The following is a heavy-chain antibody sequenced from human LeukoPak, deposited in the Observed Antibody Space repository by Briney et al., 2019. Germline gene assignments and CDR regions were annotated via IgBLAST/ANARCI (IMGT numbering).Heavy chain of an antibody. J-gene: IGHJ4*02. D-gene: IGHD2-15*01. CDR2: IRYDGSNK. CDR1: GFTFSSYG. V-gene: IGHV3-30*02. CDR3: AKDILVLGYCSGGSCYPTFDY. Sequence: GGSLRLSCAASGFTFSSYGMHWVRQAPGRGLEWVAFIRYDGSNKYYADSVKGRFTISRDNSKNTLYLQMNSLRAEDTAVYYCAKDILVLGYCSGGSCYPTFDYWGQGTLVTVSS.